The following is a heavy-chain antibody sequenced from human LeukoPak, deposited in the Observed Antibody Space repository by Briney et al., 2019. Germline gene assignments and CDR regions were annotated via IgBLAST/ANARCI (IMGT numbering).Heavy chain of an antibody. V-gene: IGHV3-23*01. D-gene: IGHD5-18*01. CDR1: GFTFKSYG. CDR2: ITGAGSST. J-gene: IGHJ4*02. CDR3: ARKVAVAMDLDY. Sequence: GGSLRLSCAVSGFTFKSYGMTWVRQVPGKGLEWVSSITGAGSSTKYADSVSGRFTISRDNSKNTLSLQMTGLRAEDTAVYYCARKVAVAMDLDYWCQGTLVTVSS.